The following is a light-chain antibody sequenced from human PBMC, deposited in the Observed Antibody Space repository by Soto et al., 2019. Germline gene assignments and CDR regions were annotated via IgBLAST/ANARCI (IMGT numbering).Light chain of an antibody. CDR2: EVS. Sequence: QSVLTQPASVSGSPGQSITISCTGTSSDVGGYTYVSWYQHHPGKVPKLMIYEVSNRPSGVSDRFSGSKSGNTASLTISGLQAEDEADYYCSSYTSGSALYVFGTGTKVTVL. V-gene: IGLV2-14*01. CDR1: SSDVGGYTY. J-gene: IGLJ1*01. CDR3: SSYTSGSALYV.